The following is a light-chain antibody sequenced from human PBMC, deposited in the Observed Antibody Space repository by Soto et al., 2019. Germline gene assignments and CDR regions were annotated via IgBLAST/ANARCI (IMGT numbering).Light chain of an antibody. CDR2: DVS. CDR1: SSDIGDYNY. Sequence: QSVLTQPRSVSGSPGQSVTISCTGTSSDIGDYNYVSWYQQHPGKAPKLMIYDVSKWPPGVPDRFSGSKSGNTASLTISGLQADDEAVYYCCSFAGTNSFAFGTGTKLTVL. CDR3: CSFAGTNSFA. V-gene: IGLV2-11*01. J-gene: IGLJ1*01.